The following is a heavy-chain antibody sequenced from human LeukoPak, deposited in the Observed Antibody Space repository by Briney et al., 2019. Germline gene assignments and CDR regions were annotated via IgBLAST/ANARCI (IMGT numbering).Heavy chain of an antibody. CDR1: GYTFTTYG. CDR2: ISGYGST. CDR3: ARRVYSNDY. D-gene: IGHD2-21*01. V-gene: IGHV1-18*01. J-gene: IGHJ4*02. Sequence: ASVKVSCKASGYTFTTYGISWVRQAPGQGLEWMGWISGYGSTNYAQNLQGRVTMTTDTSTSTAYMELRSLRSDDTAVYYCARRVYSNDYWGQGTLVTVSS.